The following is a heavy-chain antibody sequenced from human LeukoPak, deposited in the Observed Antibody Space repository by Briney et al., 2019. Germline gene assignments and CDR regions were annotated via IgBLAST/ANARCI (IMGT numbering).Heavy chain of an antibody. CDR3: AKGGAYYYDSSGYFSI. D-gene: IGHD3-22*01. CDR1: GFTFSSYA. CDR2: ISGSGGST. Sequence: GGSLRLSCAASGFTFSSYAMSWVRQAPGKGLEWVSAISGSGGSTYYADSVRGRFTISRDNSKNTLYLQMNSLRAEDTAVYYCAKGGAYYYDSSGYFSIWGQGTTVTVSS. J-gene: IGHJ6*02. V-gene: IGHV3-23*01.